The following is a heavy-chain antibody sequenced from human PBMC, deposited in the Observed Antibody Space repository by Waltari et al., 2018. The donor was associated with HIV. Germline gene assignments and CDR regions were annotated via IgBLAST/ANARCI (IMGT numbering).Heavy chain of an antibody. Sequence: QVQLQQWGAGLLKPSETLSLTCAVYGGSFSGYYWSWIRQPPGKGLEWIGEINHSGSTNYNPSLKSRVTISVDTSKNQFSLKLSSVTAADTAVYYCARALKTWRRGGEYYFDYWGQGTLVTVSS. V-gene: IGHV4-34*01. CDR2: INHSGST. CDR1: GGSFSGYY. CDR3: ARALKTWRRGGEYYFDY. D-gene: IGHD3-3*01. J-gene: IGHJ4*02.